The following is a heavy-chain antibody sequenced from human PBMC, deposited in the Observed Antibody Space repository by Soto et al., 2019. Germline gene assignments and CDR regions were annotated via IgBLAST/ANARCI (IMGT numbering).Heavy chain of an antibody. CDR1: GFTVSSYY. J-gene: IGHJ4*02. CDR3: ARVDYGDYIFDY. CDR2: IYSGGST. D-gene: IGHD4-17*01. V-gene: IGHV3-66*01. Sequence: EVQLVESGGGLVQPGGSLRLSCAASGFTVSSYYMSWVRQAPGKGLEWVSVIYSGGSTDYADSVKGRFTISRDNSKNTLYLQMNSLRAEDTAVYYCARVDYGDYIFDYWGQGTLVTVSS.